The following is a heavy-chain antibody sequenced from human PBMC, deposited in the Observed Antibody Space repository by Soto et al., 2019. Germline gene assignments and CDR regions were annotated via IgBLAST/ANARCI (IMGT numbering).Heavy chain of an antibody. CDR2: ISSSGSTI. J-gene: IGHJ6*02. Sequence: GGSLRLSCAASGFTFSSYGMNWVRQAPGKGLEWVSYISSSGSTIYYADSVKGRFTISRDNAKNSLYLQMNSLRAEDTAVYYCARWDDRQDYYYYGMDVWGEGTTLTV. CDR1: GFTFSSYG. CDR3: ARWDDRQDYYYYGMDV. V-gene: IGHV3-48*03. D-gene: IGHD3-22*01.